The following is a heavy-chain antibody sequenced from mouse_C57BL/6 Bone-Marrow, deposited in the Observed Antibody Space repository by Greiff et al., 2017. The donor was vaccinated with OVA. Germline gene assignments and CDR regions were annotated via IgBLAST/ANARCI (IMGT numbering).Heavy chain of an antibody. Sequence: EVQGVESGPELVKPGASVKIPCKASGYTFTDYNMDWVKQSHGKSLEWIGDINPNNGGTIYTQKFKGKATLTVDKSSSTAYMELRSLTSEDTAVYYCARRSLYGSSLSFDVWGTGTTVTVSA. V-gene: IGHV1-18*01. CDR1: GYTFTDYN. D-gene: IGHD1-1*01. J-gene: IGHJ1*03. CDR3: ARRSLYGSSLSFDV. CDR2: INPNNGGT.